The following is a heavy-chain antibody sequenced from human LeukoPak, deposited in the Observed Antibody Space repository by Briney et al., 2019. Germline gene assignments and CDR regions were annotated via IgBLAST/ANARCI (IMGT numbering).Heavy chain of an antibody. D-gene: IGHD3-10*01. CDR3: AGDASYYGSGNYF. J-gene: IGHJ4*02. Sequence: GGSLRLSCAASGFTYSSYWMHWVRQAPGKGLVWVSRINSDGSSTSYADSVKGRFTISRDNAKNTLYLQTNSLRAEDTAVYYCAGDASYYGSGNYFWGQGTLVTVSS. V-gene: IGHV3-74*01. CDR2: INSDGSST. CDR1: GFTYSSYW.